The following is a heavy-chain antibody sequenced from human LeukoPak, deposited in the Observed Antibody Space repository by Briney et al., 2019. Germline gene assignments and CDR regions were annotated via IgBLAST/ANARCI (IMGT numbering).Heavy chain of an antibody. D-gene: IGHD3-22*01. V-gene: IGHV3-23*01. CDR2: IGGSGGNT. J-gene: IGHJ4*02. Sequence: GGSLRLSCAASGFSFTNYAMSWVRQAPGKGLEWVSGIGGSGGNTYYADSVKGRFTISRDNSKNTLYLQMNSLRAEDTAVYYCAKDLVFYYDSSGYEQFDYWGQGTLVTVSS. CDR3: AKDLVFYYDSSGYEQFDY. CDR1: GFSFTNYA.